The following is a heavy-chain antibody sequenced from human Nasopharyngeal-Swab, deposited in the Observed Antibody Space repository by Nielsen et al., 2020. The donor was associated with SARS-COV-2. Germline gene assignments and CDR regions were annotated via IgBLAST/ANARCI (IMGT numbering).Heavy chain of an antibody. CDR2: LYYTGTT. D-gene: IGHD7-27*01. J-gene: IGHJ4*02. CDR3: ARLRYLGIPAYYFDY. Sequence: SETLSLTCTVSGGSIRSSSHFWAWLRQPPGKGLEWIGSLYYTGTTHYNPSLKSRVTMSVDTSKSQFSLQLSSVTAADTAVYYCARLRYLGIPAYYFDYWGQGILVTVSS. V-gene: IGHV4-39*01. CDR1: GGSIRSSSHF.